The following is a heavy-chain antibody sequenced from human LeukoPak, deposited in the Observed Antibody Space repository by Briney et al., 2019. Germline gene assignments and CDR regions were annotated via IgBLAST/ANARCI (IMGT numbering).Heavy chain of an antibody. J-gene: IGHJ5*02. V-gene: IGHV1-18*01. Sequence: ASVKVSCKASGYNFGTFGMSWVRQAPGQGLEWMGWISADSGNTNYAQELQGRVTMTTDTSTSTAYLELASLRSDDTVVYYCARVGVVVPAAWFDPWGQGTLVTVSS. CDR2: ISADSGNT. D-gene: IGHD2-2*01. CDR1: GYNFGTFG. CDR3: ARVGVVVPAAWFDP.